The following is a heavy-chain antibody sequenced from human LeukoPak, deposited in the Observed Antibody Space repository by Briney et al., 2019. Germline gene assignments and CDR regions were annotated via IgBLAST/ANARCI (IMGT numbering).Heavy chain of an antibody. CDR2: ISSSSSTI. V-gene: IGHV3-48*02. CDR1: GFTFSSYS. Sequence: RPGGSLRLSCAASGFTFSSYSMNWVRQAPGKGLEWVSYISSSSSTIYYADSVKGRFTISRDNAKNSLYLQMNSLRDEDTAVYYCARDPQYDFWSGYFSYYYYGMDVWGQGTTVTVSS. CDR3: ARDPQYDFWSGYFSYYYYGMDV. D-gene: IGHD3-3*01. J-gene: IGHJ6*02.